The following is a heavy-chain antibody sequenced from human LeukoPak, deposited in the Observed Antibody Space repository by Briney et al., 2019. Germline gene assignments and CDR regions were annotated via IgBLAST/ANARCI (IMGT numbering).Heavy chain of an antibody. D-gene: IGHD3-16*02. V-gene: IGHV3-30*04. CDR1: GFTFSSFA. CDR2: ISYDGSTK. Sequence: PGGSLRLSCAASGFTFSSFAMHWVRQAPGKGLQWVAAISYDGSTKYYSDSVKGRFTISRDNSKSTLFLQMNILRAEDTAVHYCARDQHIMITFGGVIVRHPFDYWGQGTLVTVSS. J-gene: IGHJ4*02. CDR3: ARDQHIMITFGGVIVRHPFDY.